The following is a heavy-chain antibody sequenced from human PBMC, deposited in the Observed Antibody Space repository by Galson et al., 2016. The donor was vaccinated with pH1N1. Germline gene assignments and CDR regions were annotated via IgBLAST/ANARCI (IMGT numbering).Heavy chain of an antibody. CDR1: GFTFDDYA. CDR2: ISWNSGTL. J-gene: IGHJ2*01. CDR3: AKDHCSHGGTNCFSFDL. D-gene: IGHD4-23*01. V-gene: IGHV3-9*01. Sequence: SLRLSCAASGFTFDDYAMHWVRQAPGKGLEWVSGISWNSGTLGYADSVKGRFTISRDNAKNSLYLQINSLRAEDTAFYFCAKDHCSHGGTNCFSFDLGGRGTVVTVSS.